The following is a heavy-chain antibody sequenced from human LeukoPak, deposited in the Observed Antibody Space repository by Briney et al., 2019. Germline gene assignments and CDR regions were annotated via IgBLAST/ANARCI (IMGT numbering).Heavy chain of an antibody. V-gene: IGHV4-31*11. CDR3: ARQFKSGVSFFYA. J-gene: IGHJ5*02. CDR1: GDTINGDAFY. Sequence: PSETLSRNCAGSGDTINGDAFYWPSLRQHPEKGLEWVGHIQYTGGSFPNPSLNSRGAFSVDTSEDRFSLHLTSVTAADTAVYYCARQFKSGVSFFYAWGQGSLVTVSS. CDR2: IQYTGGS. D-gene: IGHD2-8*01.